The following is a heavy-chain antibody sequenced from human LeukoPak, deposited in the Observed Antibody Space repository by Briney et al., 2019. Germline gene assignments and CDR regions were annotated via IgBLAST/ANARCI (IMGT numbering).Heavy chain of an antibody. CDR1: GGSIRGGKW. CDR3: ARDAAAGYSLAY. Sequence: RASGTLSLTCAVSGGSIRGGKWWSWVRQPPGKGLEWIGEISHSGNPNYNPSLKSRLTISVDKAKNQFSLNLNSVTAADTAVYYCARDAAAGYSLAYWGQGTLVTVSS. V-gene: IGHV4-4*02. D-gene: IGHD6-13*01. J-gene: IGHJ4*02. CDR2: ISHSGNP.